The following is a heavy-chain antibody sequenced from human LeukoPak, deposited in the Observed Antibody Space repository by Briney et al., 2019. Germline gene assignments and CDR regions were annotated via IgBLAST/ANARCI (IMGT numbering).Heavy chain of an antibody. Sequence: GGSLRLSCAASGFPFSSYGMHWVRQAPGKGVEWVALIRYDGNNKFHADSVSDRFTVSRDNSKNTLCLQMNCHRSEDTAVYYCAKDAGGSYSQTIDYWGQGTLVTVSS. D-gene: IGHD1-26*01. J-gene: IGHJ4*02. CDR3: AKDAGGSYSQTIDY. CDR1: GFPFSSYG. CDR2: IRYDGNNK. V-gene: IGHV3-30*02.